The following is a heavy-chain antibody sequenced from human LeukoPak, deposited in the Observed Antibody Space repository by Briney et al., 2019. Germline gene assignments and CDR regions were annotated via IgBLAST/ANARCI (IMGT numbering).Heavy chain of an antibody. D-gene: IGHD2-2*01. CDR1: GYTFTGYY. CDR2: INPNSGGT. J-gene: IGHJ3*02. Sequence: GASVKVSCKASGYTFTGYYMHWVRQAPGQGLEWMGWINPNSGGTNYAQKFQGRVTMTRDTSITTAYMELSRLRSDDKAVYYCARDNLGYCSSTNCYGDAFDIWGQGTMVTVSS. CDR3: ARDNLGYCSSTNCYGDAFDI. V-gene: IGHV1-2*02.